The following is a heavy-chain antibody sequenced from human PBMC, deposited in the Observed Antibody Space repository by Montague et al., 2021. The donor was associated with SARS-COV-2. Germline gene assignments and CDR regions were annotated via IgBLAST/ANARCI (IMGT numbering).Heavy chain of an antibody. CDR3: ARDQANYGLDV. V-gene: IGHV4-59*01. J-gene: IGHJ6*02. CDR2: VYYTGNT. Sequence: SETLSLTCTVSGDPIISFYWTWVRQPPGKGLEWIGNVYYTGNTKYKPSLEGRVTISVDTSKSQFSLKLSSVTAADTAVYYCARDQANYGLDVWGQGTTVTVSS. CDR1: GDPIISFY.